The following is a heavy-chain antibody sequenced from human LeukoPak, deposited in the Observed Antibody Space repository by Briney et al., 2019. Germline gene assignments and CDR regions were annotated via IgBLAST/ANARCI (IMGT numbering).Heavy chain of an antibody. V-gene: IGHV4-34*01. Sequence: SETLSLTCAVYGGSFRGYYWSWIRQPPGKGLEWIGEINHSGSTNYNPSLKSRVTISVDTSKNQFSLKLSSVTAADTAVYYCAGITMVRGVIMRYMDVWGKGTPVTVSS. CDR3: AGITMVRGVIMRYMDV. CDR2: INHSGST. D-gene: IGHD3-10*01. J-gene: IGHJ6*03. CDR1: GGSFRGYY.